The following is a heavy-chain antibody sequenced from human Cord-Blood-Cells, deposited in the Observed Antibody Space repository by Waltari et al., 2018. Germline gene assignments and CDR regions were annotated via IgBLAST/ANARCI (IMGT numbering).Heavy chain of an antibody. Sequence: QLQLQESGPGLVKPSETLSLTCTVSGGSISSSSYYWGWIRQPPGKGLEWIGSSYYSGSTYYNPSLKSRVTISVDTSKNQFSLKLCSVTAADTAVYYCARRGLLRLFDYWGQGTLVTVSS. D-gene: IGHD3-22*01. J-gene: IGHJ4*02. CDR1: GGSISSSSYY. V-gene: IGHV4-39*01. CDR3: ARRGLLRLFDY. CDR2: SYYSGST.